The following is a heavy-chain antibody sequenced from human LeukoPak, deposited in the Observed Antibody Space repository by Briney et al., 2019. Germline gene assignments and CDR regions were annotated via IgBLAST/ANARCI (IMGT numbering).Heavy chain of an antibody. J-gene: IGHJ4*02. V-gene: IGHV3-23*01. CDR1: GFTFSSYA. Sequence: GGSLRLSCAASGFTFSSYAMSWVRQAPGKGLEWVSAISGSGGSTYYADSVKGRFTISRDNSKNTLYLQMNSLRAEDTAVYYCAKGGYCSSTSCPPLGYWGQGTLVTVSS. CDR2: ISGSGGST. CDR3: AKGGYCSSTSCPPLGY. D-gene: IGHD2-2*03.